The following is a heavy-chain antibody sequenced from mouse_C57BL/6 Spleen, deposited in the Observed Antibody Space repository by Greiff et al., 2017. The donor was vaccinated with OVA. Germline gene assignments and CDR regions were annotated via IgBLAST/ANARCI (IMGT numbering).Heavy chain of an antibody. CDR3: ARQGGYDYDVDYAMDY. CDR1: GFSLTSYG. CDR2: IWSDGST. V-gene: IGHV2-6-1*01. Sequence: QVQLQQSGPGLVAPSQSLSITCTVSGFSLTSYGVHWVRQPPGKGLEWLVVIWSDGSTTYNSALKSRLSISKDNSKSQVFLKMNRLQTDDTAMYYCARQGGYDYDVDYAMDYWGQGTSVTVSS. J-gene: IGHJ4*01. D-gene: IGHD2-4*01.